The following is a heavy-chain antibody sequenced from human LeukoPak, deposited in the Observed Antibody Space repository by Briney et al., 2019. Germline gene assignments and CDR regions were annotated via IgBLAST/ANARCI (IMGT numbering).Heavy chain of an antibody. CDR3: ARTRGDIAGFDY. V-gene: IGHV2-70*04. J-gene: IGHJ4*02. Sequence: SGPALVKPTPTLTLTCTFSGFSLSTSGMRVSWIRQPPGKALEWLAPLDWDDDKFYSTSLKTRLTISKDTSKNQVALTMTNMNPVDTATYYCARTRGDIAGFDYWGQGTLVTVSS. CDR1: GFSLSTSGMR. CDR2: LDWDDDK. D-gene: IGHD6-13*01.